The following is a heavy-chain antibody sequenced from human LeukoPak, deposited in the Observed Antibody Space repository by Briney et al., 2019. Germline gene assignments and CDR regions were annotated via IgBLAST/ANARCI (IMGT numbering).Heavy chain of an antibody. D-gene: IGHD3-22*01. CDR1: GFTFSSCA. J-gene: IGHJ4*02. Sequence: GGSLRLSCAASGFTFSSCAMNWVRQAPGKGLEWVSGISGSGGITHYADSVRGRFTISRDNSKNTLYLQMNSLRAEDTAVYYCAKDPTDFDSSGQTYFDYWGQGSLVTVSS. CDR3: AKDPTDFDSSGQTYFDY. CDR2: ISGSGGIT. V-gene: IGHV3-23*01.